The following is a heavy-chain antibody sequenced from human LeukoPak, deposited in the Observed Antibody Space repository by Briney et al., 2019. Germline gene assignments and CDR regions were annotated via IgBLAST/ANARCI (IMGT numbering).Heavy chain of an antibody. Sequence: GESLKICCKGSGYSFTSYWIGWVRQMPGKGLEWMGIIYPGDSGTRYSPSFQGQVTISADKSISTAYLQWSSLKASDTAMYYCARLIHPMVRGAIGAFDIWGQGTMVTVSS. D-gene: IGHD3-10*01. V-gene: IGHV5-51*01. CDR1: GYSFTSYW. CDR3: ARLIHPMVRGAIGAFDI. J-gene: IGHJ3*02. CDR2: IYPGDSGT.